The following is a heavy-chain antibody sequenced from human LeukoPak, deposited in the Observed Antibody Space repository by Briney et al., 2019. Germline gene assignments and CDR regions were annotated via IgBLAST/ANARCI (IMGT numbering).Heavy chain of an antibody. CDR3: AKDRTLSVAVSFDY. CDR2: ISWNSGSI. J-gene: IGHJ4*02. V-gene: IGHV3-9*01. D-gene: IGHD6-19*01. Sequence: GGSLRLSCAASGFTFSSYEMNWVRQAPGKGLEWVSGISWNSGSIGYADSVKGRFTISRDNAKNSLYLQMNSLRAEDTALYYCAKDRTLSVAVSFDYWGQGTLVTVSS. CDR1: GFTFSSYE.